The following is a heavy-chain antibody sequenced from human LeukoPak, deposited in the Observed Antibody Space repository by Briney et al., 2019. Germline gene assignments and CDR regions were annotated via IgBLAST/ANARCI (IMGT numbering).Heavy chain of an antibody. CDR3: ATTVDSAAGPY. CDR1: GFTFSHYW. CDR2: INGDGSAI. V-gene: IGHV3-7*01. J-gene: IGHJ4*02. D-gene: IGHD6-13*01. Sequence: GGSLRLSCAASGFTFSHYWMTWVRQTPGKGLEWVANINGDGSAIFYADSVKGRFTISRENAKSSLSLQMNSLRVDDTAIYYCATTVDSAAGPYWGQGTLVTVSS.